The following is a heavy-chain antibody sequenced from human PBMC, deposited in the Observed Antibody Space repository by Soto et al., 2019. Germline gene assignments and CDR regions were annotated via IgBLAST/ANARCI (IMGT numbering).Heavy chain of an antibody. J-gene: IGHJ4*02. Sequence: GGSLRLSCAASGFTFSSNSMTWVRQATGKGLEWVSTVRPPGGGTYYADSVRGRFTLSRDTPKNTLYLDINSLRVEDTALYYCAKGRGGGGWPLLDYWGQGTLVTVSS. D-gene: IGHD6-19*01. CDR1: GFTFSSNS. CDR2: VRPPGGGT. V-gene: IGHV3-23*01. CDR3: AKGRGGGGWPLLDY.